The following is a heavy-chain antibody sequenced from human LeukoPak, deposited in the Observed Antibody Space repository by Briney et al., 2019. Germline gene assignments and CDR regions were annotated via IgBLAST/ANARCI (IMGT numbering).Heavy chain of an antibody. CDR1: GGSISGYY. Sequence: SETLSLTCFVSGGSISGYYWSWIRQPPGKGLEWIGYIYYGGTTNYNPSLKSRVTMSVDTSRNQFSLNLSPVTAADTAVYYCARGPLRGDFDYWGQGALVTVSS. V-gene: IGHV4-59*13. J-gene: IGHJ4*02. CDR2: IYYGGTT. CDR3: ARGPLRGDFDY.